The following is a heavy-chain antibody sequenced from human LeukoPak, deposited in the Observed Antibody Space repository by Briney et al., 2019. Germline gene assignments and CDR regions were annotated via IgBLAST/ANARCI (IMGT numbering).Heavy chain of an antibody. CDR2: INHSGST. CDR1: GGSFSGYY. V-gene: IGHV4-34*01. D-gene: IGHD2-15*01. CDR3: ARGFCRGGTCGFDY. Sequence: SETLSLTCAVYGGSFSGYYWSWIRQPPGKGLEWIGEINHSGSTNYNPSLKSRVTISVDTSKNQFSLKLSSVTAADTAVYYCARGFCRGGTCGFDYWGQGTQVTVSS. J-gene: IGHJ4*02.